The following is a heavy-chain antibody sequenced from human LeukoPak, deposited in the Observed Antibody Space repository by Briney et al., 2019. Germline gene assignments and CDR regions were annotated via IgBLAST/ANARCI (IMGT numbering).Heavy chain of an antibody. CDR2: IIPILGIA. CDR1: GGTFSSYA. CDR3: ARGNTMVRRYGMDV. Sequence: GASVKVSCKASGGTFSSYAISWVRQAPGQGLEWMGRIIPILGIANYAQKFQGRVTITADKSMSTAYMELSSLRSEDTAVYYCARGNTMVRRYGMDVWGQGTTVTVSS. V-gene: IGHV1-69*04. J-gene: IGHJ6*02. D-gene: IGHD3-10*01.